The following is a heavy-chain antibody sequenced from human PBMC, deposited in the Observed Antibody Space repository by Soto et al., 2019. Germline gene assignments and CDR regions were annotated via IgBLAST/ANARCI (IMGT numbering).Heavy chain of an antibody. Sequence: PAEPLSLTCAVSGVSGGSISSYYWSLIRQPPGKGLEWIGYIYYSGSSNFNPSLKSRVTMSVDTSKNQFSLKLSSVTAADTAVYYCAGGLTTVVFFDYWGQGTLVTVS. J-gene: IGHJ4*02. CDR1: GGSISSYY. CDR2: IYYSGSS. V-gene: IGHV4-59*01. CDR3: AGGLTTVVFFDY. D-gene: IGHD4-17*01.